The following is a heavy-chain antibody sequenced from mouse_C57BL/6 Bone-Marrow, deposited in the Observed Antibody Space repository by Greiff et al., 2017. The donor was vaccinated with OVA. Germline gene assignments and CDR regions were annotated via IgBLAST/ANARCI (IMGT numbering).Heavy chain of an antibody. CDR2: IYPGSGST. J-gene: IGHJ1*03. D-gene: IGHD1-1*01. CDR3: ARRYYGSSYWYFDV. V-gene: IGHV1-55*01. CDR1: GYTFTSSW. Sequence: QVQLQQPGAELVKPGASVKMSCKASGYTFTSSWITWVKQRPGQGLEWIGDIYPGSGSTNYNEKFKSKATLTVDTSSSTAYMQLSSLTSEDSAVYYCARRYYGSSYWYFDVWGTGTTVTVSS.